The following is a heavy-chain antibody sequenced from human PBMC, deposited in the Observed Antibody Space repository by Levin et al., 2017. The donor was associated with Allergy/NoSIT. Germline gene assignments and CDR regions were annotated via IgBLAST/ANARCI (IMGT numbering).Heavy chain of an antibody. J-gene: IGHJ4*02. CDR1: GFTFSSYW. D-gene: IGHD3-22*01. CDR3: ARDRGYYDSSGYDYVYDY. V-gene: IGHV3-7*01. Sequence: LSLTCAASGFTFSSYWMSWVRQAPGKGLEWVANIKQDGSEKYYVDSVKGRFTISRDNDKNSLYLQMNSLRAEDTAVYYCARDRGYYDSSGYDYVYDYWGQGTLVTVSS. CDR2: IKQDGSEK.